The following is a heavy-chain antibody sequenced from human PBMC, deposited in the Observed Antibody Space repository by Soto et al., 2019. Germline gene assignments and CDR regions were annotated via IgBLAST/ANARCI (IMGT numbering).Heavy chain of an antibody. CDR2: MFHSGIT. D-gene: IGHD6-19*01. CDR1: GVAISSGFYY. CDR3: ARAYNSGLIGY. V-gene: IGHV4-31*11. Sequence: SETLSLTCAVSGVAISSGFYYWTWIRQHPGKGLEWIGCMFHSGITYDNPSLKSRLTMSVDTSKNQFSLRLTSVTAADTAVYYCARAYNSGLIGYWGQGTLVTV. J-gene: IGHJ4*02.